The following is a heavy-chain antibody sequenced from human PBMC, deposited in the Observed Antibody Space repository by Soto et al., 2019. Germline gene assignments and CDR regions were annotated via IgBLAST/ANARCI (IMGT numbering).Heavy chain of an antibody. J-gene: IGHJ4*02. CDR3: ARDTPYFDY. V-gene: IGHV3-30-3*01. CDR1: GFTFSSYA. Sequence: GGSLRLSCAASGFTFSSYAMHWVRQAPGKGLEWVAVISYDGSNKYYADSVKGRFTISRDNSKNTLYLQMNSLRAEDTAVYYCARDTPYFDYWGQGTLVTVSS. CDR2: ISYDGSNK.